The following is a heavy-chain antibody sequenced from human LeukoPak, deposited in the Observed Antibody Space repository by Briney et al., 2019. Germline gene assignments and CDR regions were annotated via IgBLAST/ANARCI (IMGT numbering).Heavy chain of an antibody. CDR2: INTDTGNP. CDR1: GYTLISYA. CDR3: ARGRNWFDP. V-gene: IGHV7-4-1*02. D-gene: IGHD2/OR15-2a*01. J-gene: IGHJ5*02. Sequence: ASVKVSCKASGYTLISYAMNWVRQAPGQGLEWMGWINTDTGNPTYAQGFAGRFVFSLDTSVSTAYLHLSSLKAEDTAFYYCARGRNWFDPWGQGTLVTVSS.